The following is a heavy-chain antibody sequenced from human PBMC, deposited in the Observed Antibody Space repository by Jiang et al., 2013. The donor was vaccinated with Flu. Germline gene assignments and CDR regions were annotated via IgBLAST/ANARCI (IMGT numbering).Heavy chain of an antibody. D-gene: IGHD3-9*01. J-gene: IGHJ5*01. CDR2: ISTTSSTI. CDR3: ARVMARELRYFDLGWFDS. CDR1: GFIFSKYD. V-gene: IGHV3-48*01. Sequence: VQLVESGGGLVQPGGSLRLSCEASGFIFSKYDMIWVRQAPGKGLEWISYISTTSSTIYFADSVKGRFTISRDNAKNSLDLQMNSLRAEDTAVYYCARVMARELRYFDLGWFDSWGQGSLVTVSS.